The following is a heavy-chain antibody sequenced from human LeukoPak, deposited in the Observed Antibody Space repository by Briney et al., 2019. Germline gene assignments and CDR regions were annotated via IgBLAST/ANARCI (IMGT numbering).Heavy chain of an antibody. V-gene: IGHV1-69*13. CDR1: GGTFSSYA. CDR3: AGQRYYYGSGSRPILPGSIYFDY. J-gene: IGHJ4*02. D-gene: IGHD3-10*01. CDR2: IIPIFGTA. Sequence: SVKVSCKASGGTFSSYAISWVRQAPGQGLEWMGGIIPIFGTANYAQKFQGRVTITADESTSTAYMELSSLRSEDTAMYYCAGQRYYYGSGSRPILPGSIYFDYWGQGTLVTVSS.